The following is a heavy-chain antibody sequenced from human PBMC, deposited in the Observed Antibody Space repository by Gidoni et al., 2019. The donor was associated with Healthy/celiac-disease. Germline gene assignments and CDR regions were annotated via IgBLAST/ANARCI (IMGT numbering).Heavy chain of an antibody. CDR1: GGTFRSYA. Sequence: QVQLVQSGAEVKQPGSSVTVSCKASGGTFRSYAISWVRQATVQGLEWMGGIIPIFCTANYAQKFQGRVTITADESTSTAYMDLSSLRSDDTAVYYCARDGSRQQQLVPNNYYDYGMDVWGQGTTVTVCS. CDR2: IIPIFCTA. D-gene: IGHD6-13*01. J-gene: IGHJ6*02. V-gene: IGHV1-69*01. CDR3: ARDGSRQQQLVPNNYYDYGMDV.